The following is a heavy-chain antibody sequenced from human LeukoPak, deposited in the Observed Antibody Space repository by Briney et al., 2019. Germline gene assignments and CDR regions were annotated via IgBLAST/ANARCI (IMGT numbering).Heavy chain of an antibody. CDR1: GFTFSSYG. V-gene: IGHV3-30*02. J-gene: IGHJ3*02. CDR2: IRYDGSNK. D-gene: IGHD2-2*01. CDR3: ARDYIGGVVVPAAAGAFDI. Sequence: GGSLRLSCAASGFTFSSYGMHWVRQAPGKGLEWVAFIRYDGSNKYYADSVKGRFTISRDNSKNTLYLQMNSLRAEDTAVYYCARDYIGGVVVPAAAGAFDIWGQGTMVTVSS.